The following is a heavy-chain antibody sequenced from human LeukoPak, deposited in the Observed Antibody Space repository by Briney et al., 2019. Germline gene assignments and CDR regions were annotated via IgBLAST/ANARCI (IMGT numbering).Heavy chain of an antibody. J-gene: IGHJ4*02. V-gene: IGHV1-69*04. CDR1: GGTFSSYA. Sequence: RASVKVSCKASGGTFSSYAISWVRQAPGQGLEWMGRIIPILGIANYAQKFQGRVTITADKSTSTAYMELSSLRSEDTAVYYCVRGGVGQLLLNYWGQGTLVTVSS. CDR2: IIPILGIA. CDR3: VRGGVGQLLLNY. D-gene: IGHD2-2*01.